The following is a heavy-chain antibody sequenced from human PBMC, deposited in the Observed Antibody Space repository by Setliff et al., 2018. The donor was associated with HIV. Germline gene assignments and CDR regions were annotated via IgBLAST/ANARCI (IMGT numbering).Heavy chain of an antibody. CDR2: ITSSGTAGDT. J-gene: IGHJ3*02. D-gene: IGHD3-22*01. CDR3: ARARDSSGYYPGAFDI. CDR1: GFTFSSYN. V-gene: IGHV3-13*01. Sequence: SGGSLRLSCAASGFTFSSYNMNWVRQAPGKGLEWVSSITSSGTAGDTYYPGSVKGRFTISRENAKNSLYLQMNSLRAGDTAVYYCARARDSSGYYPGAFDIWGQGTMVTVSS.